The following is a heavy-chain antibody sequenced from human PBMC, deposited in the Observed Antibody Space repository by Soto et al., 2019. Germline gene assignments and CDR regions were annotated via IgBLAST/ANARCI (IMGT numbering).Heavy chain of an antibody. J-gene: IGHJ5*02. CDR3: AKAPSGYDWYNWFDP. CDR1: GFTFSSYG. D-gene: IGHD5-12*01. Sequence: GGSLRLSCAASGFTFSSYGMHWVRQAPGKGLEWVAVISYDGSNKYYADSVKGRFTISRDNSKNTLYLQMNSLRAEDTAVYYCAKAPSGYDWYNWFDPWGQGTLVTVSS. CDR2: ISYDGSNK. V-gene: IGHV3-30*18.